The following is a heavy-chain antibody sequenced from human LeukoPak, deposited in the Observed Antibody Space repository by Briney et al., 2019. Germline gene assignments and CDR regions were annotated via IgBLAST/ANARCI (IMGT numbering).Heavy chain of an antibody. CDR2: IRYDGSTK. Sequence: GGSLRLSCAASGFTFSSYGMHWVRQAPGKGLEWVAFIRYDGSTKYYGDSVKGRLTISRDNSKNTLYLQMNSLRNEDTAVYFCAGYNYGPGTPFDVWGQGTMVTVSS. CDR1: GFTFSSYG. D-gene: IGHD5-18*01. CDR3: AGYNYGPGTPFDV. V-gene: IGHV3-30*02. J-gene: IGHJ3*01.